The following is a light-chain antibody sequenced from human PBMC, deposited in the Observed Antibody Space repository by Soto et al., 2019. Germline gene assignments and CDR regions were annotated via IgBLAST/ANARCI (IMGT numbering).Light chain of an antibody. Sequence: ALTEPASVSGSPGQSMTISCTGTSSDVGGYNYVSWYQQHPGKAPKLMIYDVSNRPSGVSNRFSGSKSGNTASLTISGLQAEDEADYYCSSYTSSSTYVFGTGTKVTVL. CDR2: DVS. CDR1: SSDVGGYNY. V-gene: IGLV2-14*01. J-gene: IGLJ1*01. CDR3: SSYTSSSTYV.